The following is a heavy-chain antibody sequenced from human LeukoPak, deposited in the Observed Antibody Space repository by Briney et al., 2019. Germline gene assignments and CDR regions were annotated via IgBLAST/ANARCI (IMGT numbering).Heavy chain of an antibody. J-gene: IGHJ4*02. CDR3: AREDGSGWYYFDY. V-gene: IGHV4-39*02. CDR1: GVSISSSSYY. Sequence: SETLSLTCTVSGVSISSSSYYWGWIRQPPGKGLEWIGSMYYSGSTYYNPSLKSRVTISVDTSKNQFSLKLSSVTAADTAVYYCAREDGSGWYYFDYWGQGTLVTVSS. D-gene: IGHD6-19*01. CDR2: MYYSGST.